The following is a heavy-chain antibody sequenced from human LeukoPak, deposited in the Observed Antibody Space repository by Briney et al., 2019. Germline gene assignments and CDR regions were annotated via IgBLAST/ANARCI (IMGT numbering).Heavy chain of an antibody. Sequence: ASVKVYCKASGYTFTCYYMHWVRQAPCQGLEWMGWINPISGGTNYAKKLQGRVTMTRDTSISTAYMELSRLRSDDTAVYYCARVAYYFDYWGQGTLVTVSS. CDR1: GYTFTCYY. D-gene: IGHD5-12*01. CDR3: ARVAYYFDY. V-gene: IGHV1-2*02. J-gene: IGHJ4*02. CDR2: INPISGGT.